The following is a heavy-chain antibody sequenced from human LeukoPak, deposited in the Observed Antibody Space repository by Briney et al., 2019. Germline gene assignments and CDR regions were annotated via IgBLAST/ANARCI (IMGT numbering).Heavy chain of an antibody. CDR2: VRGSGGGT. D-gene: IGHD1-26*01. Sequence: GGSLRLSCAASGFAFNSYAMSWVRQAPGKGLAWVSSVRGSGGGTYYADSVKGRFTISRDNSKNTLYLQMNSLRAEDTAVYYCARDGAILFDYWGQGTLVTVSS. J-gene: IGHJ4*02. CDR3: ARDGAILFDY. CDR1: GFAFNSYA. V-gene: IGHV3-23*01.